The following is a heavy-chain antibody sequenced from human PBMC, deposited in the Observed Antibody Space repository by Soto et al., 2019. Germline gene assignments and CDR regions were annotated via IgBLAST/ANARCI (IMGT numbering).Heavy chain of an antibody. CDR2: ISSNGGST. CDR1: GFTFSSYA. CDR3: VKGSDSSGYYSPFHAFDI. V-gene: IGHV3-64D*06. J-gene: IGHJ3*02. D-gene: IGHD3-22*01. Sequence: QPGGSLRLSCSASGFTFSSYAMHWVRQAPGKGLEYVSAISSNGGSTYYADSVKGRFTISRDNSKNTLYLQMSSLRAEDTAVYYCVKGSDSSGYYSPFHAFDIWGQGTMVTVSS.